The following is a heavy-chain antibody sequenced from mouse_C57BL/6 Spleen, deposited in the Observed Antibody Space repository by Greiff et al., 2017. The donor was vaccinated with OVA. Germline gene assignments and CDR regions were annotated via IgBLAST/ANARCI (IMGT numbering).Heavy chain of an antibody. CDR2: IRNKANGYTT. D-gene: IGHD1-1*01. CDR1: GFTFTDYY. V-gene: IGHV7-3*01. CDR3: ARPSSSYWYFDV. J-gene: IGHJ1*03. Sequence: DVMLVESGGGLVQPGGSLSLSCAASGFTFTDYYMSWVRQPPGKALEWLGFIRNKANGYTTEYSASVKGRFTISRDNSQSILYLQMNALRAEDSATYYCARPSSSYWYFDVWGTGTTVTVSS.